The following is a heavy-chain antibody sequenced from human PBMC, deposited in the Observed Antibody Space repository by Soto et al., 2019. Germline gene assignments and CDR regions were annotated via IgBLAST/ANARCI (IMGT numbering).Heavy chain of an antibody. CDR3: AGDAQPKGVAADGASDY. Sequence: SVKVSCKASGYTIKNYGFKWVRQAPGQGLEWVGWITTYNGNRYSAEKFQGRVTMTTDTSTSTTYMELKSLTSDDTGVYYCAGDAQPKGVAADGASDYWGQ. D-gene: IGHD6-19*01. V-gene: IGHV1-18*01. J-gene: IGHJ4*01. CDR1: GYTIKNYG. CDR2: ITTYNGNR.